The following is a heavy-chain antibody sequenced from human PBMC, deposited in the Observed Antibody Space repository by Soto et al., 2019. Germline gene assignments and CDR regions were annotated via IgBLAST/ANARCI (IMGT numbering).Heavy chain of an antibody. CDR2: ISGSGGST. CDR1: GFTFSSYA. CDR3: AKDRGLEYVWGSYR. D-gene: IGHD3-16*02. J-gene: IGHJ4*02. Sequence: EVQLLESGGGLVQPGGSLRLSCAASGFTFSSYAMSWVRQAPGKGLEWVSAISGSGGSTYYADSVKGRFTISRDTSKNTLYRQRNSLRAEDTAVYYCAKDRGLEYVWGSYRWGQGTLVTVSS. V-gene: IGHV3-23*01.